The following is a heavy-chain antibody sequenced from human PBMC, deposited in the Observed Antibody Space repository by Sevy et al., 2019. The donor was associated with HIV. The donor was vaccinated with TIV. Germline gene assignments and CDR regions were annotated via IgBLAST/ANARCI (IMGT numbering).Heavy chain of an antibody. CDR3: VKDRRNYYGSGSLMNY. CDR1: GFTFSSYA. D-gene: IGHD3-10*01. Sequence: GGSLRLSCSASGFTFSSYAMHWVRQAPGKGLEYVSAISSNGGSTYYADSVKGRFTISRDNSKNTLYLQMSSLGAEDTAVYYCVKDRRNYYGSGSLMNYWGQGTLVTVSS. J-gene: IGHJ4*02. V-gene: IGHV3-64D*06. CDR2: ISSNGGST.